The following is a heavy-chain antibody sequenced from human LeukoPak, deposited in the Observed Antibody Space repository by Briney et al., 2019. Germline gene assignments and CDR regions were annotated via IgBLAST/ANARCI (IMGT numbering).Heavy chain of an antibody. CDR3: ANLVAGTSWFDP. V-gene: IGHV3-23*01. J-gene: IGHJ5*02. CDR2: ISGSGGST. D-gene: IGHD6-19*01. Sequence: GGSLRLSCAASGFTFSSYAMSWVRQAPGKGLEWVSAISGSGGSTYYADSVKGRFTISRDNSKNTLYLQMNSLRAEDTAVYYCANLVAGTSWFDPWGQGTLVTVSS. CDR1: GFTFSSYA.